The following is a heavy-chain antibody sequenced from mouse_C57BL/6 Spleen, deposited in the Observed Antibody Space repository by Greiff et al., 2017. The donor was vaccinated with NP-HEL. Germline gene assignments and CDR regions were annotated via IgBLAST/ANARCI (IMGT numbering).Heavy chain of an antibody. CDR1: GFSLTSYG. CDR2: IWSGGST. Sequence: VQLQQSGPGLVQPSQSLSITCTVSGFSLTSYGVHWVRQSPGKGLEWLGVIWSGGSTDYNAAFISRLSISKDNSKSQVFFKMNSLQADDTAIYYCARKEGKSTMVTTRVYYAMDYWGQGTSVTVSS. J-gene: IGHJ4*01. CDR3: ARKEGKSTMVTTRVYYAMDY. V-gene: IGHV2-2*01. D-gene: IGHD2-1*01.